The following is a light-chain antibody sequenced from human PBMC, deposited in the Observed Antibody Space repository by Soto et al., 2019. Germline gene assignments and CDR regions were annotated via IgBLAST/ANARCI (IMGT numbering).Light chain of an antibody. CDR1: STDVGRFDL. Sequence: QSALTQPASVSGSPGQSITISCSGTSTDVGRFDLVSWYQQHPGKAPKLMIYEVSNRPSGVSNRFSGSKSGNTASLTISGLQAEDEADYYCSSYTSSSTYVVFGGGTKLTVL. CDR2: EVS. J-gene: IGLJ2*01. V-gene: IGLV2-14*02. CDR3: SSYTSSSTYVV.